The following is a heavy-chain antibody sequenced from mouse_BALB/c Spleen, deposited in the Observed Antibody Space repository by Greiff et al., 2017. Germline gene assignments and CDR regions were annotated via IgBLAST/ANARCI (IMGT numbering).Heavy chain of an antibody. Sequence: EVQLQQSGPELVKPGASVKMSCKASGYTFTSYVMHWVKQKPGQGLEWIGYINPYNDGTKYNEKFKGKATLTSDKSSSTAYMELSSLTSEDSAVYYCARNGGSSGFAYWGQGTLVTVSA. D-gene: IGHD1-1*01. CDR3: ARNGGSSGFAY. J-gene: IGHJ3*01. CDR1: GYTFTSYV. CDR2: INPYNDGT. V-gene: IGHV1-14*01.